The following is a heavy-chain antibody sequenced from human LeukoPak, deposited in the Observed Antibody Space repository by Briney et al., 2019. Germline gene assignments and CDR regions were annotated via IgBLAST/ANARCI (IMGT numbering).Heavy chain of an antibody. CDR1: GGSISSYY. CDR3: ARDLNNWNPNWFDP. V-gene: IGHV4-4*07. D-gene: IGHD1-20*01. Sequence: SSETLSLTCTVSGGSISSYYWGWIRQPAGKGLEWIGRIYTSGSTNYNPSLKSRVTMSVDTSKNQFSLKLSSVTAADTAVYYCARDLNNWNPNWFDPWGQGTLVTVSS. J-gene: IGHJ5*02. CDR2: IYTSGST.